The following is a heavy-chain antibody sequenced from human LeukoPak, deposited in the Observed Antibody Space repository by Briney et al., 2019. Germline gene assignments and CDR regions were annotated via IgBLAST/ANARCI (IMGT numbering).Heavy chain of an antibody. J-gene: IGHJ3*02. CDR1: GFTFSTYG. Sequence: PGGSLRLSCGASGFTFSTYGMTWVRQAPGKGPEWVSGIDGSGYTTKYADSVKGRFTISRDNSKNTLYLQMNSLRAEDTAVYYCARDTGTTSAFDIWGQGTMVTVSS. CDR3: ARDTGTTSAFDI. D-gene: IGHD1-1*01. V-gene: IGHV3-23*01. CDR2: IDGSGYTT.